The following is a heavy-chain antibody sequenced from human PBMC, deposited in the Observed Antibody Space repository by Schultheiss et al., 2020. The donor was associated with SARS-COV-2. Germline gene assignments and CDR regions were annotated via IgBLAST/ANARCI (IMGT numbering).Heavy chain of an antibody. CDR3: ASRPEPQGEGSGWR. Sequence: GGSLRLSCAASGFTFSSYAMHWVRQAPGKGLEWVAVISYDGSNKYYADSVKGRFTISRDNSKNTLYLQMNSLRAEDTAVYYCASRPEPQGEGSGWRWGQGTLVTVSS. V-gene: IGHV3-30*07. D-gene: IGHD6-19*01. CDR1: GFTFSSYA. J-gene: IGHJ4*02. CDR2: ISYDGSNK.